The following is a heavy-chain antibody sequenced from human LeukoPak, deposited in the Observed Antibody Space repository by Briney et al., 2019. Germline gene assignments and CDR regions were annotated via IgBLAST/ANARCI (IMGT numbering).Heavy chain of an antibody. V-gene: IGHV3-11*01. CDR1: GFTFSDYY. J-gene: IGHJ5*02. D-gene: IGHD6-13*01. CDR2: ISSSGSTI. CDR3: ARDTSSSWYPGWFDP. Sequence: GGSLRLSCAASGFTFSDYYMSWIRQAPGKGLEWVSYISSSGSTIYYADSVKGRFTISRDNAKNSLYLQMNSLRAEDTAVYYCARDTSSSWYPGWFDPWGQGTLVTVSS.